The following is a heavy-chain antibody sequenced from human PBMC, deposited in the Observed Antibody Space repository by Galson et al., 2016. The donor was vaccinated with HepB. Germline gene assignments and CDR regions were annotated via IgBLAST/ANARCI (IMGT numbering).Heavy chain of an antibody. V-gene: IGHV3-30*04. Sequence: SLRLSCAASGFTFSSYAMHWVRQAPGKGLEWVAVISYDGSNKYYADSVKGRFTISRDNSKNTLCLQMNSLRAEDTAVYYCARTRYCSSTSCYYYYYGMDVWGQGTTVTVSS. J-gene: IGHJ6*02. CDR1: GFTFSSYA. CDR2: ISYDGSNK. D-gene: IGHD2-2*01. CDR3: ARTRYCSSTSCYYYYYGMDV.